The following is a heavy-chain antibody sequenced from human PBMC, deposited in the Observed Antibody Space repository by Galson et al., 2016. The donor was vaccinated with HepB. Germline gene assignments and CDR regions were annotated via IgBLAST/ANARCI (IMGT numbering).Heavy chain of an antibody. CDR2: IYSADTGGTT. D-gene: IGHD3-3*01. CDR1: GFTFSSYG. CDR3: ARAYDFWSGRYYYAMDV. V-gene: IGHV3-NL1*01. J-gene: IGHJ6*02. Sequence: SLRLSCAASGFTFSSYGMHWVRQAPGKGLEWVAVIYSADTGGTTYYADSVKGRFTISRHNPKNTLYLQMNSLRHEDTAVYYCARAYDFWSGRYYYAMDVWGQGTTVTVS.